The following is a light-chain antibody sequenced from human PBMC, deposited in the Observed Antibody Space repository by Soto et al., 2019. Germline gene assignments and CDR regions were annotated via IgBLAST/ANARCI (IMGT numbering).Light chain of an antibody. J-gene: IGKJ2*01. Sequence: EIVLTQSPATLSLSPGERATLSCRASQSVSSTYFAWYQHRPGQAPRLLIYGASSRETGIPDRFSGSGSGTDYILTISRLEPEDFAVYYCEQYDSSPYTFGQGTKVDIK. V-gene: IGKV3-20*01. CDR2: GAS. CDR1: QSVSSTY. CDR3: EQYDSSPYT.